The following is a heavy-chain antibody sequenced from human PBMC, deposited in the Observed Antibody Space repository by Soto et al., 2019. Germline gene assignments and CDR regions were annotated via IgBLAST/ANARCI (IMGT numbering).Heavy chain of an antibody. D-gene: IGHD3-22*01. J-gene: IGHJ6*02. V-gene: IGHV1-8*01. CDR2: MNPNSGNT. Sequence: QVQLVQSGAEVKKPGASVKVSCKASGYTFTSYDINWVRQATGQGLEWMGWMNPNSGNTGYAQKFQGRVTMTRSTSISTAYMELSSLRSEDTAVYYCATQVVAYYYDYGMDVWGQGTTVTVSS. CDR3: ATQVVAYYYDYGMDV. CDR1: GYTFTSYD.